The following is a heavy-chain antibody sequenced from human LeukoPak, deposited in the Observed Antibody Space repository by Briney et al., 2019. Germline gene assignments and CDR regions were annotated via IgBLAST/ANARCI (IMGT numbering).Heavy chain of an antibody. CDR2: ISGSGGST. CDR3: ARDTGAMDY. J-gene: IGHJ4*02. CDR1: GFTFSIYG. V-gene: IGHV3-23*01. D-gene: IGHD1-26*01. Sequence: GGSLRLSCAASGFTFSIYGMSWVRQAPGKGLEWVSVISGSGGSTYYADSVKGRFTISRDNSKNTLYLQMNSLRAEDTAVYYCARDTGAMDYWGQGTLVTVSS.